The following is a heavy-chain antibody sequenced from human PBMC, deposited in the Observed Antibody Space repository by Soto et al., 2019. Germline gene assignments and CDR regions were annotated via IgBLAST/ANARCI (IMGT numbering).Heavy chain of an antibody. CDR2: IYHSGST. Sequence: QVQLQESGPGLVKPSETLSLTCTVSGGSISGYYWDWIRQPPGKGLEWIGNIYHSGSTKYNPSLKSRVTISVDTSKNQVSLYLTSVTAADTAVFYCARHYPGRPYIDDWGQGALVTVSS. CDR1: GGSISGYY. J-gene: IGHJ4*02. CDR3: ARHYPGRPYIDD. D-gene: IGHD6-6*01. V-gene: IGHV4-59*08.